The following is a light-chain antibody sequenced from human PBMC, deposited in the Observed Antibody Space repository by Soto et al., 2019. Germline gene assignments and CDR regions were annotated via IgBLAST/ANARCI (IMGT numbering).Light chain of an antibody. V-gene: IGLV2-14*03. CDR3: SSYTAYTTYV. Sequence: QSVLTQPASVSGAPGQSITISCTGTDSDVGGFNYVSWYQQYPGKAPKLMIYDVSDRPSGVSNRFSGSKSGNTASLTISGLQAGDEADYYCSSYTAYTTYVFGTGTKVTVL. J-gene: IGLJ1*01. CDR1: DSDVGGFNY. CDR2: DVS.